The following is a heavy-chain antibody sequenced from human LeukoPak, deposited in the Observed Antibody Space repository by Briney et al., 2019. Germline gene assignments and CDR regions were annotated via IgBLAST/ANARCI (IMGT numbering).Heavy chain of an antibody. Sequence: PGGSLRLSCAASGFTFSSYSMNWVRQAPGKGLEWVSHITASGTAMFYADSVKGRFTISRDNAKNSLYLQMNSLRDEDTAVYYCASSESYRSDYWGQGTLVTVSS. V-gene: IGHV3-48*02. D-gene: IGHD1-26*01. CDR1: GFTFSSYS. CDR2: ITASGTAM. J-gene: IGHJ4*02. CDR3: ASSESYRSDY.